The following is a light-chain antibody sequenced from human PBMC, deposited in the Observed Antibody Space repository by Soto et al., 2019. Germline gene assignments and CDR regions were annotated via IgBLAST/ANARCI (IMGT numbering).Light chain of an antibody. V-gene: IGLV2-14*01. J-gene: IGLJ1*01. CDR1: SGDIGGYNR. CDR3: SSYTNVKKRACV. Sequence: QSALTQPASVSGAPVPSITVFCSGTSGDIGGYNRVSWYTHHPGKHPKLIVYEIADHPSEISNLFSGSKSANTASLTISGHQAEDEAKYYCSSYTNVKKRACVFGTGTKV. CDR2: EIA.